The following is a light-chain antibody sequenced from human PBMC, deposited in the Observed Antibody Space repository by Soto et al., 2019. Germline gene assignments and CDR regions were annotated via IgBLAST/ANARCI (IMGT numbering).Light chain of an antibody. Sequence: IQLTQSPSSLSVSVGDRVTITCRASQGISSYLAWYQQKPGKAPKLLIYAASTLQGGVPSRFSGSESGTDFTLTISGLQPEDVATYYCQQLKSYPIKVGQVTRREIK. J-gene: IGKJ5*01. CDR3: QQLKSYPIK. CDR1: QGISSY. V-gene: IGKV1-9*01. CDR2: AAS.